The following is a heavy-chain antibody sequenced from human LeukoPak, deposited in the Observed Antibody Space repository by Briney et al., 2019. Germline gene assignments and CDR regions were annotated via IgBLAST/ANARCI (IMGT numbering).Heavy chain of an antibody. CDR3: AACSVASGWCYLDY. V-gene: IGHV1-58*02. CDR2: IVVGSGTT. D-gene: IGHD6-19*01. Sequence: SVKVSCKASGFTFTSSTMQWVRQARGQRPESIGWIVVGSGTTNYAHKFQERATITRDMSTRTAYMELSSLTYEDTAVYCCAACSVASGWCYLDYWGQGTLVTVSS. CDR1: GFTFTSST. J-gene: IGHJ4*02.